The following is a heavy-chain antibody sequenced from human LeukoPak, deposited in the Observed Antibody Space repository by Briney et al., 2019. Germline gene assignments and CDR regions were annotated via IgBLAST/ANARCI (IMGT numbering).Heavy chain of an antibody. CDR2: ISYSGST. CDR3: ARGYDY. D-gene: IGHD3-22*01. V-gene: IGHV4-39*01. J-gene: IGHJ4*02. Sequence: SETLSLTCTVSGGSISSSNYFWGWIRQPPGKRLEWIGSISYSGSTYYNPSLRSRVTISVDTSKNQFSLQLNSVTAADTAVYYCARGYDYWGQGTLVAVSS. CDR1: GGSISSSNYF.